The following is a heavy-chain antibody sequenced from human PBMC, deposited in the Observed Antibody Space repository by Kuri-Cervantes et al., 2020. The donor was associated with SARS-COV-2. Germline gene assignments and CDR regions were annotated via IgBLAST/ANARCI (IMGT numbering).Heavy chain of an antibody. Sequence: SETLSLTCAVYGGSFSGYYWSWIRQPPGKGLEWIGEINHSGSTNYNPSLKSRVTISVDTSKNQFSLKLSFVTAADTAGYYCATWELLGDYWGQGTLVTVSS. CDR2: INHSGST. CDR1: GGSFSGYY. CDR3: ATWELLGDY. V-gene: IGHV4-34*01. D-gene: IGHD1-26*01. J-gene: IGHJ4*02.